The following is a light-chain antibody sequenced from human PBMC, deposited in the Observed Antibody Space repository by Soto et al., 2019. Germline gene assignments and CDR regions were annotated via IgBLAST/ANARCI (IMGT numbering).Light chain of an antibody. J-gene: IGKJ2*01. Sequence: EIVLTQSPGTLSLSPGERATLSCRASQSVSSSYLAWYQQKPGQAPRLLIYGASSRATGRPDRFSGSGSGKDFTLNISRLEPADFAVYYCQQYGSSMYTFGHGTKLEIK. V-gene: IGKV3-20*01. CDR3: QQYGSSMYT. CDR1: QSVSSSY. CDR2: GAS.